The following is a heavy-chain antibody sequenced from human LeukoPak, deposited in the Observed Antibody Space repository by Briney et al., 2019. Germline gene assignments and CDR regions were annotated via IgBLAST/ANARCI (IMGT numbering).Heavy chain of an antibody. V-gene: IGHV3-49*04. Sequence: PGGSLRLSCTASGFTFGDYAMSWVRQAPGKGLEWVGFIRSKAYGGTTEYAASVKGRFTISRDDSKSNAYLQMNSLKTEDTAVYYCTRDHSWGGAFDIWGQGTMVTVSS. J-gene: IGHJ3*02. D-gene: IGHD3-16*01. CDR3: TRDHSWGGAFDI. CDR1: GFTFGDYA. CDR2: IRSKAYGGTT.